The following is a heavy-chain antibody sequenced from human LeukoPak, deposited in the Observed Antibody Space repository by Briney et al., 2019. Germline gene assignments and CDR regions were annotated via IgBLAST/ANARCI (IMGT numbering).Heavy chain of an antibody. D-gene: IGHD3-9*01. CDR2: ISAYNGNT. CDR3: ARDNRDILTGYFDY. J-gene: IGHJ4*02. V-gene: IGHV1-18*01. Sequence: ASVKVSCKASGYTFTSYGISWGRQAPGQGLEWMGWISAYNGNTNYAQKLQGRVTMTTDTSTSTAYMELRSLRSDDTAVYYCARDNRDILTGYFDYWGQGTLVTVSS. CDR1: GYTFTSYG.